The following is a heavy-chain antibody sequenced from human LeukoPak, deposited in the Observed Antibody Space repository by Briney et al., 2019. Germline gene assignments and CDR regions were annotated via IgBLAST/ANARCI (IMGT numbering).Heavy chain of an antibody. CDR2: ISAYNGNT. D-gene: IGHD2-2*01. CDR3: ARDGRVPAAPVYYYYYYGMDV. Sequence: EASVKVSCKASGYTFTSYGISWVRQAPGQGLEWTGWISAYNGNTNYAQKLQGRVTMTTDTSTSTAYMELRSLRSDDTAVYYRARDGRVPAAPVYYYYYYGMDVWGQGTTVTVSS. J-gene: IGHJ6*02. CDR1: GYTFTSYG. V-gene: IGHV1-18*01.